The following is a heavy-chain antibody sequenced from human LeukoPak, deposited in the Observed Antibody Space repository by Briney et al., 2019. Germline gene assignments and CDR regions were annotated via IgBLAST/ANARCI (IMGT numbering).Heavy chain of an antibody. CDR3: ARSPDILTGEKFDY. D-gene: IGHD3-9*01. V-gene: IGHV1-2*02. CDR2: MNPKSGGT. Sequence: ASVKVACKASGYTFTGYYVHWVRQAPGQGLEWMGWMNPKSGGTNYAQKFEARVTMNRDTSISTAYMELSRLRFDDTAVYYCARSPDILTGEKFDYWGQGTLVTVSS. CDR1: GYTFTGYY. J-gene: IGHJ4*02.